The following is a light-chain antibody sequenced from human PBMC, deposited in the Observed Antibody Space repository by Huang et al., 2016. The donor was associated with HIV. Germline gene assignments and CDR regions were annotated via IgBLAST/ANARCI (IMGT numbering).Light chain of an antibody. CDR1: RCVGSA. CDR3: QQRGDWRGYT. Sequence: EIVLTQSPATLSLSPGDRATLSCRATRCVGSALAWYQQRPGQAPRPLIYAASNRAAGIPARFSGSESGTDFTLTISSLEPEEFAVYFCQQRGDWRGYTFGQGTKVEVK. J-gene: IGKJ2*01. V-gene: IGKV3-11*01. CDR2: AAS.